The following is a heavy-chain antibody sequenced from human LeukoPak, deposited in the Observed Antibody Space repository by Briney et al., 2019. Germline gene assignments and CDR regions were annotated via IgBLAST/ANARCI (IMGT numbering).Heavy chain of an antibody. Sequence: GGSLRLSCAASGFTFSSYSMNWVRQAPGKGLEWVSSISTSSIYIYYTDSLKGRFTISRDNARNSLYLQMNSLRAEDTAVYYCARDRDHDYGDSVDAFDIWGQGTMVTVSS. CDR2: ISTSSIYI. D-gene: IGHD4-17*01. CDR1: GFTFSSYS. CDR3: ARDRDHDYGDSVDAFDI. J-gene: IGHJ3*02. V-gene: IGHV3-21*01.